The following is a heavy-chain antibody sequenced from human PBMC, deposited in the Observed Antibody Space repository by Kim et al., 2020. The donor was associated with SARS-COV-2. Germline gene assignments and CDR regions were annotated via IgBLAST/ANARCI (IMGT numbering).Heavy chain of an antibody. D-gene: IGHD6-19*01. J-gene: IGHJ6*02. CDR2: ISYDGSNK. Sequence: GGSLRLSCAASGFTFSSYAMHWVRQAPGKGLEWVAVISYDGSNKYYADSVKGRFTISRDNSKNTLYLQMNSLRAEDTAVYYCAREGSGWYLVYYYYGMDVWGQGTTVTVSS. CDR1: GFTFSSYA. V-gene: IGHV3-30*04. CDR3: AREGSGWYLVYYYYGMDV.